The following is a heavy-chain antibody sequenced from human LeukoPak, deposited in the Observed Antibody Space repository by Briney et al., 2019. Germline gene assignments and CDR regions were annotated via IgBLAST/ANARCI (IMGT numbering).Heavy chain of an antibody. CDR1: GFTFSSNA. J-gene: IGHJ4*02. D-gene: IGHD3-22*01. V-gene: IGHV4-34*01. CDR3: AREIPVYYYDNRRYYFDY. CDR2: INHSGST. Sequence: PGGSLRLSCAASGFTFSSNAMSWIRQPPGKGLEWIGEINHSGSTNYNPSLKSRVTISVDTSKNQFSLKLSSVTAADTAVYYCAREIPVYYYDNRRYYFDYWGQGTLVAVSS.